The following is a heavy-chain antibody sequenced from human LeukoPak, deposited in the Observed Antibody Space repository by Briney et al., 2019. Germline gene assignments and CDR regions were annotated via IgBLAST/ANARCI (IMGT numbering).Heavy chain of an antibody. CDR2: ISSSSYI. Sequence: PGGSLRLSCAASGFTFSSYSMNWVRQAPGKGLEWVSSISSSSYIYYADSVKGRFTISRDNAKNSLYLQMNSLRAEDTAVYYCAREDSGSYLDAFDIWGQGTMVTVFS. CDR1: GFTFSSYS. D-gene: IGHD1-26*01. J-gene: IGHJ3*02. CDR3: AREDSGSYLDAFDI. V-gene: IGHV3-21*01.